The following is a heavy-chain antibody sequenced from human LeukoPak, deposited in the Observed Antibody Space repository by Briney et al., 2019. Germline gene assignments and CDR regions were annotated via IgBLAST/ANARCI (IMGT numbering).Heavy chain of an antibody. CDR3: ARGEVGATTYY. J-gene: IGHJ4*02. CDR2: IIPILGIA. CDR1: GGXFSSYA. Sequence: SVKVSCKASGGXFSSYAISWVRQAPGQGLEWMGRIIPILGIANYAQKFQGRVTITADKSTSTAYMELSSLRSEDTAVYYCARGEVGATTYYWGQGTLVTVSS. D-gene: IGHD1-26*01. V-gene: IGHV1-69*04.